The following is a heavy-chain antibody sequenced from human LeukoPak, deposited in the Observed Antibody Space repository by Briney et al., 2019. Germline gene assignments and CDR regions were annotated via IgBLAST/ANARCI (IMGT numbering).Heavy chain of an antibody. Sequence: GESLKISCKGSGYSFTSYWIGWVRQMPGKGLEWMGIIYPGDSDTRYSPSFQGQVTISADKSISTAYLQWSSLKASDTAMYYCARLGGYGSGSYYNVPLLDPWGQGTLVTVSS. V-gene: IGHV5-51*01. CDR1: GYSFTSYW. CDR3: ARLGGYGSGSYYNVPLLDP. D-gene: IGHD3-10*01. J-gene: IGHJ5*02. CDR2: IYPGDSDT.